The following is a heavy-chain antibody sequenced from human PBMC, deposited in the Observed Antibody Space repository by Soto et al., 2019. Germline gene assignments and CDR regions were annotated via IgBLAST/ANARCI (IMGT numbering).Heavy chain of an antibody. D-gene: IGHD6-19*01. V-gene: IGHV3-30*18. CDR3: AKEIAVAGDLDY. CDR2: ISSDGGTK. CDR1: GVTFKNYG. J-gene: IGHJ4*01. Sequence: SWGSLRLACLASGVTFKNYGMHWFRQSPGKGLEWVGVISSDGGTKYYADSVKGRFTISRDNSKNTLYLQMDSLRPEDTAVYYCAKEIAVAGDLDYWGHGTLVTVSS.